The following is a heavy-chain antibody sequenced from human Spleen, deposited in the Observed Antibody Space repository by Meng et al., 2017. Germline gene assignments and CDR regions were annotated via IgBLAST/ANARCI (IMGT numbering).Heavy chain of an antibody. CDR1: GGSISSSNYY. CDR2: IYHSGST. D-gene: IGHD3-10*01. V-gene: IGHV4-39*01. J-gene: IGHJ4*02. Sequence: LPLQAYGPGLVTSSETLSLTCTVSGGSISSSNYYWDWIRQPPGKGLEWIGAIYHSGSTSYNPSLQSRVTMFVDTSKNQFSLMLTSVTATDTAVYYCARRRGGSGRDCWGQGTLVTVSS. CDR3: ARRRGGSGRDC.